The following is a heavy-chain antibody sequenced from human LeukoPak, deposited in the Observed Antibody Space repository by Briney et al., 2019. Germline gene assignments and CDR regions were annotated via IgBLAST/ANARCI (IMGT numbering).Heavy chain of an antibody. D-gene: IGHD3-22*01. V-gene: IGHV3-15*01. J-gene: IGHJ4*02. CDR2: IKSKTDGGTT. CDR1: GFTFSNAW. Sequence: GGSLRLSCAASGFTFSNAWMSWVRQAPGKGLEWVGRIKSKTDGGTTDYAAPVKGRFTISRDDSKNTLYLQMNSLKAEDTAVYYCTTYDSSGYYLDNWGQGTLVTVSS. CDR3: TTYDSSGYYLDN.